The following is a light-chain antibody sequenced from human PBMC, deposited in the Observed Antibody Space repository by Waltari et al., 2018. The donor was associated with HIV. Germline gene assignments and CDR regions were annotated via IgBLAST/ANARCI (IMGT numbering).Light chain of an antibody. CDR2: GAS. CDR1: QSVSSN. J-gene: IGKJ1*01. CDR3: QQYNNWLRT. V-gene: IGKV3-15*01. Sequence: EIVMTQSPDTLSVSPGERATLSCRASQSVSSNLAWYQQKPGQAPRLLIYGASTRATGIPARFTGSGSGTEFTLTVNSLQSEDFTVYYCQQYNNWLRTFGQGTKVEIK.